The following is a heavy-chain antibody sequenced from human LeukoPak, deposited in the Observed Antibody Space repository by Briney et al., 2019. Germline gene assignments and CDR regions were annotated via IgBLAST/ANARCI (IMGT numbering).Heavy chain of an antibody. CDR2: ISNTGAST. V-gene: IGHV3-23*01. CDR3: AKDGSSPRNYYMDV. D-gene: IGHD2-15*01. J-gene: IGHJ6*03. Sequence: PGGSLRLSCAASGFMFSSYAMNWVRQVPGKGLEWASTISNTGASTYYADSVKGRFTISRDSPKSTLYLQMDSLRAEDTAVYYCAKDGSSPRNYYMDVWGKGTTVTVSS. CDR1: GFMFSSYA.